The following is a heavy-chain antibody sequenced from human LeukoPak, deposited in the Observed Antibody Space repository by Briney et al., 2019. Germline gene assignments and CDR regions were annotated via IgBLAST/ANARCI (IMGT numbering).Heavy chain of an antibody. J-gene: IGHJ4*02. D-gene: IGHD6-19*01. CDR3: CGSGWFAGPFGY. CDR2: MHYSGST. V-gene: IGHV4-34*03. CDR1: GGSFSGYY. Sequence: PSETLSLTCAVYGGSFSGYYWGWIRQSPETGLEWIGSMHYSGSTYYNPSLNSRVTISVDTSKNQFSLKLTSVTAADTAVYYCCGSGWFAGPFGYWGQGALVTVSS.